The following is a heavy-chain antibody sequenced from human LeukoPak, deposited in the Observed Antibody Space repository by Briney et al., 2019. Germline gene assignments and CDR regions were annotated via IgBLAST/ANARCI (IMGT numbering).Heavy chain of an antibody. V-gene: IGHV1-18*01. J-gene: IGHJ5*02. CDR1: GYTFTSYG. CDR3: ARAPVVVVAARRRDKKIRNWFDP. CDR2: ISAYNGNT. D-gene: IGHD2-15*01. Sequence: ASVKVSCKASGYTFTSYGISWVRQAPGQGLEWMGWISAYNGNTNYAQKLQGRVTMTTDTSTSTAYMELRSLRSDDTAVYYCARAPVVVVAARRRDKKIRNWFDPWGQGTLVTVSS.